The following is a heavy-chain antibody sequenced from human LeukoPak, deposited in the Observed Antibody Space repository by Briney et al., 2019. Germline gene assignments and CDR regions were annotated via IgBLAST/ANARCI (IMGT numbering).Heavy chain of an antibody. CDR2: IYTSGST. D-gene: IGHD3-22*01. CDR3: ARENSIRPCDSSGYRPPKDAFDI. J-gene: IGHJ3*02. Sequence: PSETLSLTCTVSGGSISSGSYYWSWIRQPAGKGLEWIGLIYTSGSTNYNPSLKSRVTISVDTSKNQFSLKLSSVTAADTAVYYCARENSIRPCDSSGYRPPKDAFDIWGQGTMVTVSS. CDR1: GGSISSGSYY. V-gene: IGHV4-61*02.